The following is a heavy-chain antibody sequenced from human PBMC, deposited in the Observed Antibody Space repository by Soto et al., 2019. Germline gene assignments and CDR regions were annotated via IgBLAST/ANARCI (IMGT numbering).Heavy chain of an antibody. CDR1: GFTFSNAW. Sequence: PGGSLRLSCAASGFTFSNAWMNWVRQAPGKGLEWVGRIKSKTGGGTTDYAAPVKGRFTISRDDSKNTLYLQMNSLKTEDTAVNYCTTDLHYDFWSGYRYYFDYWGQGTLVTVSS. J-gene: IGHJ4*02. D-gene: IGHD3-3*01. CDR2: IKSKTGGGTT. V-gene: IGHV3-15*07. CDR3: TTDLHYDFWSGYRYYFDY.